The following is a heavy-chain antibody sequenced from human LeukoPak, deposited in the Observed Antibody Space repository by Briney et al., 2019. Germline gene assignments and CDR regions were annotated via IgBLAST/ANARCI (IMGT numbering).Heavy chain of an antibody. Sequence: SGTLSLTCTVSGASMTSYHWFWIRQPPGKGLEWIGHIFYTGSTTYNPSLKSRLTISIDTSKNQFSLRLTSVTAADTAMYYCARYGTTWYAIDSWGQGTLVTVSP. CDR1: GASMTSYH. CDR2: IFYTGST. V-gene: IGHV4-59*08. D-gene: IGHD6-13*01. J-gene: IGHJ4*02. CDR3: ARYGTTWYAIDS.